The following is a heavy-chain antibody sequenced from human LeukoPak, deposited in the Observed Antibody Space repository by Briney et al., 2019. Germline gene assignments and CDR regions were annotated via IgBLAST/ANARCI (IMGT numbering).Heavy chain of an antibody. CDR2: IYYSGST. CDR1: GGSISSYY. D-gene: IGHD6-19*01. J-gene: IGHJ4*02. CDR3: AREDIAVAGSFDY. Sequence: SETLSLTCTVSGGSISSYYWSWIRQPPGKGLEWIGYIYYSGSTNYNPSLKGRVAISVDTSKNQFSLKLSSVTAADTAVYYCAREDIAVAGSFDYWGQGTLVTVSS. V-gene: IGHV4-59*01.